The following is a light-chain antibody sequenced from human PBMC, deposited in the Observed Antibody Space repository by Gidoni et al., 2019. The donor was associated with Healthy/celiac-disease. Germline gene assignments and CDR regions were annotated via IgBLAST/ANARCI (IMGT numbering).Light chain of an antibody. CDR2: AAS. Sequence: DIQMTQSPSSLSASVGDRVTITCRASQSISSSLNWYQQKPGKAPKFLIYAASSLQSGVPSRFSGSGSGTDFTLTISSLQPEDFATYYCQQSYSTPRAFGGGTKVEIK. V-gene: IGKV1-39*01. J-gene: IGKJ4*01. CDR1: QSISSS. CDR3: QQSYSTPRA.